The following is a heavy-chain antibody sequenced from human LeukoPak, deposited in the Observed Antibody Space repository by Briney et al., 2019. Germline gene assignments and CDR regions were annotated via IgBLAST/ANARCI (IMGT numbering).Heavy chain of an antibody. D-gene: IGHD6-6*01. CDR2: ISDSGGST. CDR3: ANQLSSSSHFDY. J-gene: IGHJ4*02. CDR1: GITFSSYA. Sequence: GRSLRLSCAASGITFSSYAMSWVRQAPGRGLEWVSAISDSGGSTYYADSVKGRFTISRDNSKNTLYLQMNSLRAEDTAVYYCANQLSSSSHFDYWGQGTLVTASS. V-gene: IGHV3-23*01.